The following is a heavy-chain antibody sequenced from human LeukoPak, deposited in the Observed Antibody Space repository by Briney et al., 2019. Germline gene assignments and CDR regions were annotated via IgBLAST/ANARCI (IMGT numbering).Heavy chain of an antibody. J-gene: IGHJ4*02. D-gene: IGHD3-22*01. Sequence: AGGSLRLSCVASEFTFSNYAMSWVRQAPGKGLEWVSAIRGSGVGTYYADSVKGRFTISRDNSKNTLYLQMNSLRAEDTAVYYCAKVNRRGTYYYDSSGYYFHYWGQGTLVTVSS. CDR1: EFTFSNYA. V-gene: IGHV3-23*01. CDR2: IRGSGVGT. CDR3: AKVNRRGTYYYDSSGYYFHY.